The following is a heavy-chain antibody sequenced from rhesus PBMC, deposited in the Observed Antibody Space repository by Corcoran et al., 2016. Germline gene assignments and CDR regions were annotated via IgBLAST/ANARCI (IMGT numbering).Heavy chain of an antibody. Sequence: QVQLVQSGAEVKEPGASAKLSCKASGYTFTSYYVNWVRQAPGQVLEGRGWKKPRDGKVGYAQSFQGRITRTRYTSSNTVYMELRSLRSEDTTVYFCTRDRQLRRFDVWGPGVLVTVSS. V-gene: IGHV1S9*01. D-gene: IGHD1-26*01. CDR2: KKPRDGKV. CDR3: TRDRQLRRFDV. J-gene: IGHJ5-1*01. CDR1: GYTFTSYY.